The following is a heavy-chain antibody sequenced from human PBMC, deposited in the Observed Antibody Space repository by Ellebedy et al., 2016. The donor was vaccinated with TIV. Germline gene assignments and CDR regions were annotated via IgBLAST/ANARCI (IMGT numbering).Heavy chain of an antibody. CDR1: GFTFATYA. Sequence: GESLKISCEASGFTFATYAMTWVRQAPGKGLEWVSSISSNSGNKYCADSVEGRFTISRDNARNSLYLQMNSLRAEDTAVYYCARDLHFAFDYWGRGTLVTVSS. J-gene: IGHJ4*02. CDR3: ARDLHFAFDY. CDR2: ISSNSGNK. V-gene: IGHV3-21*01.